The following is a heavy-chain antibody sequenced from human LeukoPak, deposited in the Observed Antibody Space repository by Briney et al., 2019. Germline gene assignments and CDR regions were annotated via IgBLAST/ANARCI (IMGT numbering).Heavy chain of an antibody. D-gene: IGHD1-26*01. CDR3: AKAGTQWELFYYFDY. CDR1: GFTFSSYA. CDR2: ISDSGDST. V-gene: IGHV3-23*01. Sequence: PGGSLRLSCAASGFTFSSYAMGWVRQAPGKGLEWVSVISDSGDSTYYADSVKGRFTISRDNSKNTLYLQMNSLRAEDTAVYYCAKAGTQWELFYYFDYWGQGTLVTVSS. J-gene: IGHJ4*02.